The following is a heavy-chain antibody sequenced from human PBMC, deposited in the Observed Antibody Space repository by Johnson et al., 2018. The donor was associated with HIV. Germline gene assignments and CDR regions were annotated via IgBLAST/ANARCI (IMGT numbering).Heavy chain of an antibody. CDR1: GFTFSSYG. J-gene: IGHJ3*02. CDR3: AKDHPQMATIVGAFDI. V-gene: IGHV3-33*06. Sequence: QVQLVESGGGVVQPGRSLRLSCAASGFTFSSYGMHWVRQAPGKGLEWVAVIWYDGSNKYYADSVKGRLTISSDNSKNTLYLQKNSLSAEDTAVYYCAKDHPQMATIVGAFDIWGQGTMVTVSS. D-gene: IGHD5-24*01. CDR2: IWYDGSNK.